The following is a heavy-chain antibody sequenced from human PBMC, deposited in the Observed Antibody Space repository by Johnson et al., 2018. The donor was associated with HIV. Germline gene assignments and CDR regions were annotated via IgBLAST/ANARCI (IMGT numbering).Heavy chain of an antibody. Sequence: VQLVESGGGVVQPGGSLRLSCAASGFTFSSYAMHWVRQAPGKGLEYVSAISSNGGSTYYANSVKGRFTISRDTSKNTLYLQMNSLRPEDTAVYYCASDGWDRLGVAAFDVWGQGTLVTVSS. J-gene: IGHJ3*01. CDR3: ASDGWDRLGVAAFDV. CDR2: ISSNGGST. V-gene: IGHV3-64*01. D-gene: IGHD1-26*01. CDR1: GFTFSSYA.